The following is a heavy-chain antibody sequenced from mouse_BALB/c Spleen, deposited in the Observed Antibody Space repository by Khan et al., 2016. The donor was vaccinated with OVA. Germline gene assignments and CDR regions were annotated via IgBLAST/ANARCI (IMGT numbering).Heavy chain of an antibody. Sequence: QVQLQQSGPELVKPGASVKISCKTSGYTFTNSWINWVKQRPGQGPEWIGRIYPGDGNTHYNGKFRGKASLTADTSSSTAHMQLSSRTSVDSAVYFCARDGNLDYWGQGTTLTVSS. CDR3: ARDGNLDY. CDR1: GYTFTNSW. D-gene: IGHD2-1*01. CDR2: IYPGDGNT. J-gene: IGHJ2*01. V-gene: IGHV1-82*01.